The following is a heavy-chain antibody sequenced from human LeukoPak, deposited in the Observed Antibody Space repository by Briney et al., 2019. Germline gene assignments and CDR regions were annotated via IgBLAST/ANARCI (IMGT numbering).Heavy chain of an antibody. Sequence: GGSLRLSCAASGFTSSHYWMSWVRQAPGKGLEWVANIKPDGTDEYYVDSVKGRFTISKDNAKNTLYLQMDSLRAEDTAVYYCAREDMWAFDMWGQGTMVTVSS. V-gene: IGHV3-7*01. CDR3: AREDMWAFDM. D-gene: IGHD2-15*01. CDR1: GFTSSHYW. CDR2: IKPDGTDE. J-gene: IGHJ3*02.